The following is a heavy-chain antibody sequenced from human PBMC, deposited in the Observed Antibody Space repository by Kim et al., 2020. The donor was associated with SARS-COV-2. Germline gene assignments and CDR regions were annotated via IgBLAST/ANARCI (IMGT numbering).Heavy chain of an antibody. CDR2: IWYDGSNK. D-gene: IGHD2-15*01. J-gene: IGHJ5*02. Sequence: GGSLRLSCAASGFTFSSYGMHWVRQAPGKGLEWVAVIWYDGSNKYYADSVKGRFTISRDNSKNTLYLQMNSLRAEDTAVYYCAGGYCSGGSCYSHWFDPWGQGTLVTVSS. CDR3: AGGYCSGGSCYSHWFDP. CDR1: GFTFSSYG. V-gene: IGHV3-33*08.